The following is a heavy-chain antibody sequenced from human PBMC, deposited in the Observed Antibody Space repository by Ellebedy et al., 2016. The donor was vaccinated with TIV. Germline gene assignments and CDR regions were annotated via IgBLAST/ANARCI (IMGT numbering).Heavy chain of an antibody. CDR1: GGSISSSSYY. CDR2: IYYSGST. CDR3: ARDRGYALSYFDY. J-gene: IGHJ4*02. Sequence: SETLSLTCTVSGGSISSSSYYWGWIRQSPGKGLEWIGSIYYSGSTYYNPSLKSRITISVDTSKNQFSLKLSSVTAADTAVYYCARDRGYALSYFDYWGQGTLVTVSS. V-gene: IGHV4-39*07. D-gene: IGHD5-12*01.